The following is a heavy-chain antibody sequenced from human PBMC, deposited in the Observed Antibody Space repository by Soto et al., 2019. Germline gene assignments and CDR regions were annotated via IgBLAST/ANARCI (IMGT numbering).Heavy chain of an antibody. J-gene: IGHJ4*02. CDR3: ARDSRAYSSGGYFDY. Sequence: GGSLRLSCAASGFTFSSYAMHWVRQAPGKGLEWVAVISYDGSNKYYADSVKGRFTISRDNSKNTLYLQMNSLRAEDTAVYYCARDSRAYSSGGYFDYWGQGTLVTVSS. CDR2: ISYDGSNK. D-gene: IGHD6-19*01. V-gene: IGHV3-30-3*01. CDR1: GFTFSSYA.